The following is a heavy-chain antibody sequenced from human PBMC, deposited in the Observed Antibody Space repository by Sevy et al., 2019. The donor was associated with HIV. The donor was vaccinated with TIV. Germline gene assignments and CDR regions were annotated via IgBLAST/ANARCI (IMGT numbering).Heavy chain of an antibody. Sequence: SETLSLTCTVSDGSISSYYWSWIRQPPGKGLEWIGYIYYSGSTNYNPSLKSRVTISVDTSKNQFSLKLSSVTAADTAVYYCARVRAGRIQLGFDPWGQGTLVTVSS. V-gene: IGHV4-59*01. D-gene: IGHD5-18*01. J-gene: IGHJ5*02. CDR3: ARVRAGRIQLGFDP. CDR2: IYYSGST. CDR1: DGSISSYY.